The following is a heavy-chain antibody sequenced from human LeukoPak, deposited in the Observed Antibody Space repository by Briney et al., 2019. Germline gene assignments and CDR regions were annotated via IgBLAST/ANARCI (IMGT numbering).Heavy chain of an antibody. Sequence: GGSLRLSCAASGFTFSSYAMTWVRQAPGKGLEWVSAISGNGGNPYYADSVKGRFTISRDNSKNTQYLQMNSLRAEDTAIYYCAKIVMWGRNWFDPWGQGTLVSVSS. V-gene: IGHV3-23*01. J-gene: IGHJ5*02. D-gene: IGHD1-26*01. CDR2: ISGNGGNP. CDR3: AKIVMWGRNWFDP. CDR1: GFTFSSYA.